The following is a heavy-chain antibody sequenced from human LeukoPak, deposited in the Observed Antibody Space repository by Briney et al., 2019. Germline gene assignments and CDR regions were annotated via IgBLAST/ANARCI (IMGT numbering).Heavy chain of an antibody. Sequence: PSETLSLTCAVYGGSFSGYYWRWIRQPPGKGLEWIGEINHSGSTNYNPSLKSRVTISVDTSKNQFSLKLSSVTAADTAVYYCARGQNTAMVSTPYWYFDLWGRGTLVTVSS. J-gene: IGHJ2*01. CDR2: INHSGST. D-gene: IGHD5-18*01. CDR3: ARGQNTAMVSTPYWYFDL. CDR1: GGSFSGYY. V-gene: IGHV4-34*01.